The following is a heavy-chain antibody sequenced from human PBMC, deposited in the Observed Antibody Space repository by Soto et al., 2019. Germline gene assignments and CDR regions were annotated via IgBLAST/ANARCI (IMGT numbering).Heavy chain of an antibody. CDR3: ARDNPNYYGSGSYPVLDY. CDR2: MNPNNGNT. Sequence: GASVKVSCKASGYTFTSYDINWVRQATGQGLEWMGWMNPNNGNTGYAQKFQGRVTMTRNTSASTAYMELSSLRSEDTAVYYCARDNPNYYGSGSYPVLDYWGQGTLVTVSS. CDR1: GYTFTSYD. V-gene: IGHV1-8*01. J-gene: IGHJ4*02. D-gene: IGHD3-10*01.